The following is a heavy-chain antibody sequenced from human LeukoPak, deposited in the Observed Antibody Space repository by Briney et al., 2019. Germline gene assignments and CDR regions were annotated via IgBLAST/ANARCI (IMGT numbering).Heavy chain of an antibody. CDR1: GFTVSSNY. CDR3: ASRDSIAYCGGDCCSLYFQH. D-gene: IGHD2-21*02. V-gene: IGHV3-53*01. CDR2: IYSGGST. J-gene: IGHJ1*01. Sequence: GGSLRLSCAASGFTVSSNYMSWVRQAPGKGLEWVSVIYSGGSTYHADSVKGRFTISRDNSKNTLYLQMNSLRAEDTAVYYCASRDSIAYCGGDCCSLYFQHWGQGTLVTVSS.